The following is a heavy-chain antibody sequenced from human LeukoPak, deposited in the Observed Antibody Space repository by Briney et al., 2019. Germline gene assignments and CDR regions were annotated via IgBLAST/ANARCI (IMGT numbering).Heavy chain of an antibody. Sequence: GGSLRLSCAASGFTFSSYWMTWVRQAPGKGLEWVASIKQDGSDNNYVDSVKGRFTISRDNAKISLYLQMNSLRDEDTAVYYCARTRLSSDCWGQGTLVTVSS. V-gene: IGHV3-7*01. J-gene: IGHJ4*02. D-gene: IGHD2/OR15-2a*01. CDR2: IKQDGSDN. CDR3: ARTRLSSDC. CDR1: GFTFSSYW.